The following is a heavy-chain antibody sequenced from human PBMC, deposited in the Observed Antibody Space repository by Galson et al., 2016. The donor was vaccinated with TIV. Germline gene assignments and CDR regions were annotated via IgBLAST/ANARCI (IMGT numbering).Heavy chain of an antibody. Sequence: SLRLSCAAFGFTFRTYTMNWVRQAPGKGLEWVSYISLSGSHIYYADSVKGRFTISRDNAKNSLSLQMNSLRAEDTAVSFCARAVSSGDYAFDAFDIWGQGTVVTLS. V-gene: IGHV3-21*01. CDR2: ISLSGSHI. J-gene: IGHJ3*02. CDR1: GFTFRTYT. D-gene: IGHD4-17*01. CDR3: ARAVSSGDYAFDAFDI.